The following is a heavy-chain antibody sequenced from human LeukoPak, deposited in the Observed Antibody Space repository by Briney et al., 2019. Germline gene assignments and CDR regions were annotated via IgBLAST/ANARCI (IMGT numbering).Heavy chain of an antibody. D-gene: IGHD6-13*01. Sequence: GGSLGLSCAASGFTFSSYSMNWLRQAPGKGLEWVSSISSSSSYIYYADSVKGRFTISRDNPKNSLYLQMNSLRAEDTAVYYCAREGSSSWYYFDYWGQGTLVTVSS. J-gene: IGHJ4*02. V-gene: IGHV3-21*01. CDR3: AREGSSSWYYFDY. CDR2: ISSSSSYI. CDR1: GFTFSSYS.